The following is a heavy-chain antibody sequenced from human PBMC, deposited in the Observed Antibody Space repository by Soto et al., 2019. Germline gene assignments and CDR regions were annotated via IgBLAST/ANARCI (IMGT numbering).Heavy chain of an antibody. CDR2: IWYDGSNK. Sequence: GGSLRLSCAASGFTFSSYGMHWVRQAPGKGLEWVAVIWYDGSNKYYADSVKGRFTISIDNSKNTLYLQMNSLRAEDTAVYYCARAHNYDIRGGYFDYWGQGTLVTVSS. V-gene: IGHV3-33*01. D-gene: IGHD3-9*01. CDR1: GFTFSSYG. J-gene: IGHJ4*02. CDR3: ARAHNYDIRGGYFDY.